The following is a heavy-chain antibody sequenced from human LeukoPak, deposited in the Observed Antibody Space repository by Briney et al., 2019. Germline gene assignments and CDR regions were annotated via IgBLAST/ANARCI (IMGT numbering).Heavy chain of an antibody. V-gene: IGHV1-2*02. J-gene: IGHJ4*02. D-gene: IGHD2-2*01. Sequence: GASVKVSCKASGYTFTGYYMHWVRQAPGQGLEWMGWINPNSGGTNYVQKFQGRVTMTRDTSTSTAYMELSRLRSDDTAVYYCASLVVPAANFDYWGQGTLVTVSS. CDR1: GYTFTGYY. CDR3: ASLVVPAANFDY. CDR2: INPNSGGT.